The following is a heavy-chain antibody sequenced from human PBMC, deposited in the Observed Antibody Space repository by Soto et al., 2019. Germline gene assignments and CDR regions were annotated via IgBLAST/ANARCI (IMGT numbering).Heavy chain of an antibody. CDR3: ARQKMGYYGSGSYYPPDY. Sequence: PETLALTCTVSGGSISSYYWSWIRQPPGKGLEWIGYIYYSGSTNYNPSLKSRVTISVDTSKNQFSLKLSSVTAADTAVYYCARQKMGYYGSGSYYPPDYWGQGTLVTVS. CDR1: GGSISSYY. J-gene: IGHJ4*02. CDR2: IYYSGST. V-gene: IGHV4-59*08. D-gene: IGHD3-10*01.